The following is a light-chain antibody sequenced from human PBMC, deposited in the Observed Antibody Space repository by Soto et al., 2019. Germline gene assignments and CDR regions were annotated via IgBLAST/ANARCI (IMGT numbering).Light chain of an antibody. CDR1: SSNIGSNT. CDR3: AAWDDSLNGYV. V-gene: IGLV1-44*01. J-gene: IGLJ1*01. CDR2: SYN. Sequence: QAVVTQPPSASGTPGQRVTISCSGSSSNIGSNTVNWYQQLPGTAPKLLIYSYNQRPSGVPDRFSDSKSGTSASLAISGLQSEDEADYYCAAWDDSLNGYVFGTGTKVTVL.